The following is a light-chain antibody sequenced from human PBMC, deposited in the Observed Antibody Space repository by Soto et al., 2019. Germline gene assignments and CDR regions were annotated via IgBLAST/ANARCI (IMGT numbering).Light chain of an antibody. CDR3: SSYAGSIL. CDR1: SSDVGGYNY. J-gene: IGLJ3*02. V-gene: IGLV2-8*01. CDR2: EVS. Sequence: QSALTQPPSASGSPGQSVTISCTGTSSDVGGYNYVSWYQQHPGKAPKLMIYEVSKRPSGVPDRFSGSKSGNTASLTVSGPQAEDEADYYCSSYAGSILFGGGIELTVL.